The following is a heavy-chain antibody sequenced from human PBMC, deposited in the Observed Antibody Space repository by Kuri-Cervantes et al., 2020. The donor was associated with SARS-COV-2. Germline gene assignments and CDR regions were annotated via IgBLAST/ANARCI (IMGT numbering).Heavy chain of an antibody. V-gene: IGHV4-38-2*02. CDR2: IYYTGST. CDR1: GYSIISGYY. CDR3: ARVFSYRWELPPDTFDI. J-gene: IGHJ3*02. D-gene: IGHD1-26*01. Sequence: TLSLPFSVSGYSIISGYYWGWIRQPPGKGLEWIGYIYYTGSTTYNPSLKSRGTISLDTSKNQFSLKLSSVTASDPAVYYCARVFSYRWELPPDTFDIWGQGTRVTVSS.